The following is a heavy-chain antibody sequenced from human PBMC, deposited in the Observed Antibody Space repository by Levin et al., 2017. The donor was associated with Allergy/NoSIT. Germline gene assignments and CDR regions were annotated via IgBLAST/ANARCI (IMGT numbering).Heavy chain of an antibody. J-gene: IGHJ5*02. CDR1: GFTFSSYW. CDR3: AREAVAGYNWFDP. D-gene: IGHD6-19*01. V-gene: IGHV3-7*01. Sequence: GGSLRLSCAASGFTFSSYWMSWVRQAPGKGLEWVANIKQDGSEKYYVDSVKGRFTISRDNAKNSLYLQMNSLRAEDTAVYYCAREAVAGYNWFDPWGQGTLVTVSS. CDR2: IKQDGSEK.